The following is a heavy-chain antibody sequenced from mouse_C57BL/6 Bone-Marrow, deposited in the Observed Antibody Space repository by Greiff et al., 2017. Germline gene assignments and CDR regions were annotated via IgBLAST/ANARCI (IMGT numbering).Heavy chain of an antibody. V-gene: IGHV1-81*01. J-gene: IGHJ3*01. Sequence: QVQLQQSGAELARPGASVKLSCKASGYTFTSYGISWVKQRTGQGIEWIGEIYPRSGNTYYNEKFKGKATLTADKSSSTAYMELRSLTSEDSAVYFCAGKLTPYWGQGTLVTVSA. CDR2: IYPRSGNT. CDR3: AGKLTPY. CDR1: GYTFTSYG.